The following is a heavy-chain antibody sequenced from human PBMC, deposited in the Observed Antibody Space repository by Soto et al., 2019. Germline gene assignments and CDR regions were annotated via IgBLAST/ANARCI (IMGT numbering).Heavy chain of an antibody. V-gene: IGHV3-23*01. CDR2: ISGSGGST. Sequence: HPGGSLRLSCAASGFTFSSYAMSWVRQAPGKGLEWVSAISGSGGSTYYADSVKGRFTISRDNSKNTLYLQMNSLRAEDTAVYYCAKSKWFGELLPPHGMDVWRQGTTVTVSS. D-gene: IGHD3-10*01. CDR1: GFTFSSYA. J-gene: IGHJ6*02. CDR3: AKSKWFGELLPPHGMDV.